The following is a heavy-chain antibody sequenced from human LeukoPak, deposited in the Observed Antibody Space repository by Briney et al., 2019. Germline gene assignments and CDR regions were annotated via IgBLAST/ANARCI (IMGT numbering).Heavy chain of an antibody. CDR3: AGHDCYGSGSYR. D-gene: IGHD3-10*01. CDR1: GGSFSSYQ. V-gene: IGHV4-59*08. Sequence: PSETLSLTCTVSGGSFSSYQWSWIRQPPGKGLEWIGYMYYSGSTKYNPSLKSRVTISGDTSKNQFSLKLISVTAADAAVYYCAGHDCYGSGSYRWGQGTLVTVSS. CDR2: MYYSGST. J-gene: IGHJ5*02.